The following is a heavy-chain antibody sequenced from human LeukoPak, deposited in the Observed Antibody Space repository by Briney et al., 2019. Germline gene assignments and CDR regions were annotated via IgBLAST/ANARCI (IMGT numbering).Heavy chain of an antibody. CDR3: AKIMGYSNSSYYYYYYGMDV. CDR1: GFTFSSYA. V-gene: IGHV3-23*01. D-gene: IGHD4-11*01. J-gene: IGHJ6*02. Sequence: GRSLRLSCAASGFTFSSYAMSWVRQAPGKGLEWVSAISGSGGSTYYADSVKGRFTISRDNSKNTLYLQMNSLRAEDTAVYYCAKIMGYSNSSYYYYYYGMDVWGQGTTVTVSS. CDR2: ISGSGGST.